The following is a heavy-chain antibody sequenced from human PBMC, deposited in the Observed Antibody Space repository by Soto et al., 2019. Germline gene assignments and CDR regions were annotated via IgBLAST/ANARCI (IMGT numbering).Heavy chain of an antibody. V-gene: IGHV5-10-1*03. CDR3: ARRGYDFWSGLDV. J-gene: IGHJ6*02. CDR2: IDPTDSFT. CDR1: GYNFTSYW. Sequence: EVQLVQSGAEVKKPGESLRISCKGSGYNFTSYWTIWVRQMPGKGLEWMGNIDPTDSFTNYSPSFQGHVTISTDKSMSTAYLQWGTLKASDTAMYYCARRGYDFWSGLDVWGQGTTVTISS. D-gene: IGHD3-3*01.